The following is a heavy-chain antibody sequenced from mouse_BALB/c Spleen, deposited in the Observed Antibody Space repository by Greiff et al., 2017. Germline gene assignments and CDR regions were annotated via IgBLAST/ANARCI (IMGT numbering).Heavy chain of an antibody. CDR3: ARGDYYGSSYEYFDY. CDR1: GFNIKDTY. J-gene: IGHJ2*01. V-gene: IGHV14-3*02. D-gene: IGHD1-1*01. Sequence: EVKLQQSGAELVKPGASVKLSCTASGFNIKDTYMHWVKQRPEQGLEWIGRIDPANGNTKYDPKFQGKATITADTSSNTAYLQLSSLTSEDTAVYYCARGDYYGSSYEYFDYWGQGTTLTVSS. CDR2: IDPANGNT.